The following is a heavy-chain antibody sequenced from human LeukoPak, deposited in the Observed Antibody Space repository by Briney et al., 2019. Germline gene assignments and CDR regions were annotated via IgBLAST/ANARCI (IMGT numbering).Heavy chain of an antibody. D-gene: IGHD1-1*01. J-gene: IGHJ6*03. CDR3: ARGRVSSSTWYSTYYYYFYMDV. Sequence: SETLSLTCIVSSGTIRSDSYYWSWIRQPPGKGLEWIGYASYSGNTKYNPSLKTRVTISTDTSNNQCSLRLSSVTAADTAVYFCARGRVSSSTWYSTYYYYFYMDVWGKGTTVTVSS. CDR1: SGTIRSDSYY. V-gene: IGHV4-61*01. CDR2: ASYSGNT.